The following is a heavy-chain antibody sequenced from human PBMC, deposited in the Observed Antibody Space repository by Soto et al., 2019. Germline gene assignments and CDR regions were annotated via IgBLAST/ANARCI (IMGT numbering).Heavy chain of an antibody. CDR1: GFTFSSYA. D-gene: IGHD4-17*01. V-gene: IGHV3-30-3*01. CDR2: ISYDGSNK. J-gene: IGHJ4*02. CDR3: ARDVPPAYGVPDY. Sequence: RLSCAASGFTFSSYAMHWVRQAPGKGLEWVAVISYDGSNKYYADSVKGRFTISRDNSKNTLYLQMNSLRAEDTAVYYCARDVPPAYGVPDYWGQGTLVTVSS.